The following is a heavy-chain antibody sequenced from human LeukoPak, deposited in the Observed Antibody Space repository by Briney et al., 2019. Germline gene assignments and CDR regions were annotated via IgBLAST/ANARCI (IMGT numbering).Heavy chain of an antibody. D-gene: IGHD3-3*01. Sequence: SETLSLTCTVSGGSISSYYWSWVRQPPGKGLEWIGYIYYSGSTNYNPSLTSRVTISVDTSKNQFSLKLSSVTAADTAVYYCARARPVRVTISGVVPNFDYWGQGTLVTVSS. V-gene: IGHV4-59*01. CDR1: GGSISSYY. CDR2: IYYSGST. J-gene: IGHJ4*02. CDR3: ARARPVRVTISGVVPNFDY.